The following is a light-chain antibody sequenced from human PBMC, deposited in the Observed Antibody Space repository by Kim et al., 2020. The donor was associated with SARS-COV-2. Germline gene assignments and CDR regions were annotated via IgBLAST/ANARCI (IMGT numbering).Light chain of an antibody. CDR1: QSVTTNY. J-gene: IGKJ5*01. V-gene: IGKV3-20*01. Sequence: LSPGEGATLSCRASQSVTTNYLAWYQQKPGQAPRLLIYDASSRAAGIPDRFSGSGSGTDFTLTISRLEPEDFAVYYCQQYDSSITFGQGTRLEIK. CDR2: DAS. CDR3: QQYDSSIT.